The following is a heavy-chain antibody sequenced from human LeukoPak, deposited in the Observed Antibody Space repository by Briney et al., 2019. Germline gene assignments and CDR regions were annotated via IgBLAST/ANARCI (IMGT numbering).Heavy chain of an antibody. CDR3: ARYRYSYGYGPRLWYFDL. CDR1: GGSISSSSYY. CDR2: IYYSGST. V-gene: IGHV4-39*07. J-gene: IGHJ2*01. D-gene: IGHD5-18*01. Sequence: SETLSLTCTVSGGSISSSSYYWGWLRQPPGKGLEWIGSIYYSGSTYYNPSLKSRVTISVDTSKNQFSLKLSSVTAADTAVYYCARYRYSYGYGPRLWYFDLWGRGTLVTVSS.